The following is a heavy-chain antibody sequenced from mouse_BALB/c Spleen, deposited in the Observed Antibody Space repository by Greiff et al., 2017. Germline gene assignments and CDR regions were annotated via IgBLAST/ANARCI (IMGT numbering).Heavy chain of an antibody. CDR2: ISSGGST. CDR1: GFTFSSYA. V-gene: IGHV5-6-5*01. Sequence: EVQRVESGGGLVKPGGSLKLSCAASGFTFSSYAMSWVRQTPEKRLEWVASISSGGSTYYPDSVKGRFTISRDNARNILYLQMSSLRSEDTAMYYCARDDYDEGGFDYWGQGTTLTVSS. CDR3: ARDDYDEGGFDY. D-gene: IGHD2-4*01. J-gene: IGHJ2*01.